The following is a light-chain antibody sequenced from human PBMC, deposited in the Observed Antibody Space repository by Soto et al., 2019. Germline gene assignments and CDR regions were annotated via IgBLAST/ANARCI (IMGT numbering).Light chain of an antibody. J-gene: IGLJ1*01. CDR3: SSYTRATTYV. CDR2: DVS. CDR1: SSDVGAYNY. Sequence: NSSDVGAYNYDSWYQQYPGEAPKVIIYDVSHRPAGVSNRFSGSKSGNTASLTISGLQTQDEADYYCSSYTRATTYVFGTGSKVTVL. V-gene: IGLV2-14*04.